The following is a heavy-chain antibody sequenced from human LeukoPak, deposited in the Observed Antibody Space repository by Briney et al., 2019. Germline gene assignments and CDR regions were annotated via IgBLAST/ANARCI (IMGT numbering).Heavy chain of an antibody. Sequence: SVKVSCKASGGTFSSYAISWVRQAPGQGVEGMGRIITIFGTADYAQKFQGRVTITTDESTSTAYIELSSLRSEDTAVYSCARDRAGITMIVVVDDAFDIWGQGTMVTVSS. D-gene: IGHD3-22*01. V-gene: IGHV1-69*05. J-gene: IGHJ3*02. CDR3: ARDRAGITMIVVVDDAFDI. CDR1: GGTFSSYA. CDR2: IITIFGTA.